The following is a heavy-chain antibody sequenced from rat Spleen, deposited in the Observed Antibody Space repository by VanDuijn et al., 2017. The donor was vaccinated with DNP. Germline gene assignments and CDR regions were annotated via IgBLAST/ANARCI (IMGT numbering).Heavy chain of an antibody. J-gene: IGHJ4*01. CDR1: GHSITSNY. D-gene: IGHD1-4*01. Sequence: EVQLQESGPGLVKPSQSLSLTCSVTGHSITSNYWAWIRKLPGNKMEWIGYINYSGSTGYNPSLNSQISITRDTSKNRFFLQVNSVTTEDTATYYCARWPGYNPPYAMDVWGQGTSVTVSS. V-gene: IGHV3-1*01. CDR2: INYSGST. CDR3: ARWPGYNPPYAMDV.